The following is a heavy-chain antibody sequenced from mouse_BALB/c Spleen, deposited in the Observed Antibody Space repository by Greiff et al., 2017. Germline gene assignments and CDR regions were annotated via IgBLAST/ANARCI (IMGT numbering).Heavy chain of an antibody. CDR1: GYSFTGYF. CDR3: ARSNYGSSAWFAY. Sequence: VQLQQSGPELVKPGASVKISCKASGYSFTGYFMNWVMQSHGKSLEWIGRINPYNGDTFYNQKFKGKATLTVDKSSSTAHMELRSLASEDSAVYYCARSNYGSSAWFAYWGQGTLVTVSA. D-gene: IGHD1-1*01. J-gene: IGHJ3*01. CDR2: INPYNGDT. V-gene: IGHV1-20*02.